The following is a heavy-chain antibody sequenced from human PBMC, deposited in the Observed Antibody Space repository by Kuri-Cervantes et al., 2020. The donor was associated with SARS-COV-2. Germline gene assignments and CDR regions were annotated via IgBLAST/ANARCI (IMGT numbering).Heavy chain of an antibody. J-gene: IGHJ4*02. CDR1: EFTFSSYD. CDR2: ISSGSDYI. V-gene: IGHV3-21*04. D-gene: IGHD2-15*01. Sequence: GESLKISCAASEFTFSSYDMTWVRQAPGMGLEWVSSISSGSDYIYYADSVKGRFTVSRDNAEKSLYLQMNSLGVGDTAVYYCGRHRGYCSGGGCYSTGFSFDYWGQGALVTVSS. CDR3: GRHRGYCSGGGCYSTGFSFDY.